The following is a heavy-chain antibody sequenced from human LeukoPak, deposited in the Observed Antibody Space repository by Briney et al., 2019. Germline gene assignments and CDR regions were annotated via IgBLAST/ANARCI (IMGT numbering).Heavy chain of an antibody. V-gene: IGHV3-23*01. CDR1: GFTFSSYV. Sequence: GGSLRLSCVASGFTFSSYVMSWVRQAPGKGLEWVSGISGRGASTYYADSVKGRFTIFRDNSNNMLYLQMNSLRAEDTAVYYCAKDRVRNSYGYGLDYWGQGTLVTVSS. J-gene: IGHJ4*02. CDR3: AKDRVRNSYGYGLDY. D-gene: IGHD5-18*01. CDR2: ISGRGAST.